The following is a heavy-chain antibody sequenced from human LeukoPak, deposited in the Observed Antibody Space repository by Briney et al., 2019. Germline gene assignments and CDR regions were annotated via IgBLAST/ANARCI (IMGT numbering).Heavy chain of an antibody. CDR2: ISYDGSNK. Sequence: GGSLRLSCAASGFTFSSYAMHWVRQAPGKGLEWVAVISYDGSNKYYADSVKGRFTISRDNSKNTLYFQMNSLIYEDTAVYYCAKTGFQWGEYFYYMDVWGKGTTVTVSS. CDR1: GFTFSSYA. CDR3: AKTGFQWGEYFYYMDV. V-gene: IGHV3-30-3*02. J-gene: IGHJ6*03. D-gene: IGHD1-14*01.